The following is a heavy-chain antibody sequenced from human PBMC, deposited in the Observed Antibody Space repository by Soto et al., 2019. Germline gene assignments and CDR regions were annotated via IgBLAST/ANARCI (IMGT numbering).Heavy chain of an antibody. CDR3: ARPGTFGGVLAPDY. CDR2: INQDGSLK. J-gene: IGHJ4*02. Sequence: EVQLVESGGGLVQPGGSLRLSCAASGFTFSNYCMPWVRQAPGKGLEWVANINQDGSLKYCVDSVKGRFTISRDNAKNSLYLQMNCLRAEDTAVYYCARPGTFGGVLAPDYWGQGTLVTVS. V-gene: IGHV3-7*01. D-gene: IGHD3-16*02. CDR1: GFTFSNYC.